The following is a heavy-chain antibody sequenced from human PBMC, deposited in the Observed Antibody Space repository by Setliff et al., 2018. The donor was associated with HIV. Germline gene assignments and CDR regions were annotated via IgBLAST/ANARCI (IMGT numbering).Heavy chain of an antibody. CDR2: IYDSGKT. D-gene: IGHD3-22*01. J-gene: IGHJ4*02. Sequence: SETLSLTCAVSGGSISSIGYSWSWIRQPPGEGLEWIGYIYDSGKTKYNPSLKSRVTISVDTSKNQFSLKLSSVTAADTAVYYCASRDTSRYFDDYWGQGTLVTVSS. CDR1: GGSISSIGYS. V-gene: IGHV4-30-2*01. CDR3: ASRDTSRYFDDY.